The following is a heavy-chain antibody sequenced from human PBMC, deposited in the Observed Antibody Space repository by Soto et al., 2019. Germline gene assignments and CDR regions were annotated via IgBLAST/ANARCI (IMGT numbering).Heavy chain of an antibody. V-gene: IGHV3-30*18. CDR3: AKGGRVVALDYYYGMDV. J-gene: IGHJ6*02. CDR2: ISYDGSNK. CDR1: GFTFSSYG. Sequence: SLRLSCAASGFTFSSYGMHWVRQAPGKGLEWVAVISYDGSNKYYADSVKGRLTISRDNSKNTLYLQMNSLRAEDTAVYYCAKGGRVVALDYYYGMDVWGQGTTVTVSS. D-gene: IGHD2-15*01.